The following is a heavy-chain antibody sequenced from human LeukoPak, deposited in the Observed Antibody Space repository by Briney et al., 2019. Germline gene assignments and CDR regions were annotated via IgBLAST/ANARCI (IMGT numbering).Heavy chain of an antibody. V-gene: IGHV1-2*02. Sequence: ASVKVSCKASGYTFTGYYMHWVRQAPGQGLEWMGWINPNSGGTYYAQKFQGRVTMTRDTSISAAYMELSRLRSDDTAVYYCARDRPIIAAAGYDYWGQGTLVTVSS. D-gene: IGHD6-13*01. CDR1: GYTFTGYY. CDR2: INPNSGGT. CDR3: ARDRPIIAAAGYDY. J-gene: IGHJ4*02.